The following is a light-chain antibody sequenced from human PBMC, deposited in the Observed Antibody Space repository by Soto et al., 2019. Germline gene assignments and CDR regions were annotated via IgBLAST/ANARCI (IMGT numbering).Light chain of an antibody. CDR1: QSVLYSSNNKNY. CDR2: WAS. J-gene: IGKJ4*02. CDR3: QQQYCTLT. V-gene: IGKV4-1*01. Sequence: DIVMTQSPDSLAVSLGERATINCKSSQSVLYSSNNKNYLAWYQQKPGQPPKLLIYWASTRESGVPDRFSGSGAGTDFTLTIRSLQAADVAVYYCQQQYCTLTGGGGNKVELK.